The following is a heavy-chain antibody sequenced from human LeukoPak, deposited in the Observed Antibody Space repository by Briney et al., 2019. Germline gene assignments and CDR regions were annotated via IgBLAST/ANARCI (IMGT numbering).Heavy chain of an antibody. CDR3: ASMAWDSATNEQGFDY. CDR2: ISYDGSNK. D-gene: IGHD5-24*01. CDR1: GFTFSIYA. J-gene: IGHJ4*02. Sequence: GGSLRLSCAASGFTFSIYAMHCVRQAPGEGLEWVAVISYDGSNKYYADSVKGRFTISRDNSKNTLYLQMNSLRAEDTAVYYCASMAWDSATNEQGFDYWGQGTLVTVSS. V-gene: IGHV3-30-3*01.